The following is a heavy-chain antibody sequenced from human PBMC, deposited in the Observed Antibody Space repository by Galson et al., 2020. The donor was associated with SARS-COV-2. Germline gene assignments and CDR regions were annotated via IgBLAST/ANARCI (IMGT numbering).Heavy chain of an antibody. CDR2: IYYSGSP. CDR3: ARDVTSPGYFDF. V-gene: IGHV4-39*07. CDR1: RGSITNSRYF. Sequence: SETLSLTCTVSRGSITNSRYFWGWLRQPPGQGLEWIGSIYYSGSPYFNPSLKSRATISVDTSRNQFSLNRRSVTAADTAVYFCARDVTSPGYFDFWGPGTRVTVSS. D-gene: IGHD3-3*01. J-gene: IGHJ4*02.